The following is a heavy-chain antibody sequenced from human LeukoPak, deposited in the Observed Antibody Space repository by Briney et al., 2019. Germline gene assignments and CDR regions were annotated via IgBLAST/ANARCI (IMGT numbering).Heavy chain of an antibody. D-gene: IGHD3-9*01. V-gene: IGHV3-23*01. J-gene: IGHJ4*02. CDR3: AKVGSLFEYYFDY. Sequence: GGSLRLSCAASGFTFSSYAMSWVRQAPGKGLEWVPAISGSGGSTYYADSVKSRFTISRDNSKNTLYLQMNSLRAEDTAVYYCAKVGSLFEYYFDYWGQGTLVTVSS. CDR1: GFTFSSYA. CDR2: ISGSGGST.